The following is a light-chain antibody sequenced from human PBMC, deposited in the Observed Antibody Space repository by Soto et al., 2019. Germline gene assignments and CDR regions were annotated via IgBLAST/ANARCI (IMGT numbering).Light chain of an antibody. CDR2: GTS. V-gene: IGKV3-20*01. CDR3: QQYGSWT. J-gene: IGKJ1*01. Sequence: DIVLTQSTGTLSVSPGERATLSCRASQTISSNYLAWYQQKPGQPPSLLIYGTSSRATGIPDRFRGSGSGTDFTLTISRLEPEDSAIYYCQQYGSWTFGQGTKVEIK. CDR1: QTISSNY.